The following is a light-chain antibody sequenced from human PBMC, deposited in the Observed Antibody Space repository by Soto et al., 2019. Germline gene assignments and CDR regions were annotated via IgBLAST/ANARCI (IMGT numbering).Light chain of an antibody. CDR1: QSVSSSY. CDR2: GAS. J-gene: IGKJ1*01. V-gene: IGKV3D-20*02. Sequence: EIVLTQSPGTLSLSPGERATLSCRASQSVSSSYLAWYQQKPGQAPRLLIYGASSRATGIPDRFSGSGSGTDFTLTISRLEPEDFALYYCQQRSNWPRTFGQGTKVDIK. CDR3: QQRSNWPRT.